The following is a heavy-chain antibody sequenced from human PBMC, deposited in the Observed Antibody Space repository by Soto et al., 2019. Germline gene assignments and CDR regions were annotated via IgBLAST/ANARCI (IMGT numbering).Heavy chain of an antibody. Sequence: EVQRLESGGGLVQPGGSLRLSCAASGFTFSAYAMSWVRQAPGKGLEWVSAISGTSPSTYYADSVQGRFTISRDSSRKTLFLQMNTLRAEDTAVYFCAIRIFGVEYWGQGTQVTVSS. V-gene: IGHV3-23*01. CDR3: AIRIFGVEY. D-gene: IGHD3-3*01. J-gene: IGHJ4*02. CDR2: ISGTSPST. CDR1: GFTFSAYA.